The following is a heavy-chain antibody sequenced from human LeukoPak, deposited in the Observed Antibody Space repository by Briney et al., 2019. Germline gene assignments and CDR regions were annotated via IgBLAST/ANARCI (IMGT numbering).Heavy chain of an antibody. J-gene: IGHJ5*02. CDR1: GGSFSTYY. V-gene: IGHV4-34*01. D-gene: IGHD3-9*01. CDR2: INHSGST. Sequence: NPSETLSLTCAVYGGSFSTYYWSWIRQPPGKGLEWIGEINHSGSTNYNPSLKSRVTISVDTSKNQFSLKLGSVTAADTAVYYCASLYYDILTGYRHNWFDPWGQGTLVTVSP. CDR3: ASLYYDILTGYRHNWFDP.